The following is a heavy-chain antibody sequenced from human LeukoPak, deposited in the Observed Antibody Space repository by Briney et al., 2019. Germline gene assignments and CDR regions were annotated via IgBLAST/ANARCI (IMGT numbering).Heavy chain of an antibody. Sequence: PGGSLRLSCAASGFAFNDYYMSWVRQVPGKGLEWVAMINQDGSDKYYVDSVKGRFTISRDNAKKSVYLQMNSLRAEDTAIYYCAKDGDGDSEHPYDYWGQGTTVTVSS. CDR1: GFAFNDYY. J-gene: IGHJ4*03. CDR3: AKDGDGDSEHPYDY. V-gene: IGHV3-7*01. CDR2: INQDGSDK. D-gene: IGHD5-24*01.